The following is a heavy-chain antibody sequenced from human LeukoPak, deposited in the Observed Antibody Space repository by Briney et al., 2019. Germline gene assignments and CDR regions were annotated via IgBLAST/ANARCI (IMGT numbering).Heavy chain of an antibody. J-gene: IGHJ6*03. Sequence: SVRVSCKASGGSLNSYSISWVRQAPGQGLEWMGRIIPVFDTAKYAQKFQGRVTITADVPSDTAYLELSSLTSEDTAMYFCAKQGGARQEYYMDVWRNGTTVSVS. D-gene: IGHD1/OR15-1a*01. CDR2: IIPVFDTA. CDR1: GGSLNSYS. CDR3: AKQGGARQEYYMDV. V-gene: IGHV1-69*15.